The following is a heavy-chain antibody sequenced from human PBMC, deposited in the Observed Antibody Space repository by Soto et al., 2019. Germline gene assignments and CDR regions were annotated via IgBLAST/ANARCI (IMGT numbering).Heavy chain of an antibody. CDR1: GYTFTSYA. D-gene: IGHD3-16*02. J-gene: IGHJ6*02. V-gene: IGHV1-3*01. CDR2: INAGNGNT. Sequence: VSVKVSCKASGYTFTSYAMHWVRQAPGQRLEWMGWINAGNGNTKYSQKFQGRVTITRDTSASTAYMELSSLRSEDTAVYYCARGVMITFGGVIAYYYYYGMDVWGQGTTVTVSS. CDR3: ARGVMITFGGVIAYYYYYGMDV.